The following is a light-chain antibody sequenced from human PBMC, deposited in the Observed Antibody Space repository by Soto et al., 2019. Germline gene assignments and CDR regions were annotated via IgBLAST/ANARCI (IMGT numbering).Light chain of an antibody. Sequence: QLVLTQSPSASASLGASVKLTCTLSSGHSSYAIAWHQQQPEKGPRYLMKLDSDGSHTKGDAIPDRFSGSSSGAARYLTXXXXXXXXXXXYXCQTWGTGIHVVFGGGTKVTVL. J-gene: IGLJ2*01. V-gene: IGLV4-69*01. CDR1: SGHSSYA. CDR3: QTWGTGIHVV. CDR2: LDSDGSH.